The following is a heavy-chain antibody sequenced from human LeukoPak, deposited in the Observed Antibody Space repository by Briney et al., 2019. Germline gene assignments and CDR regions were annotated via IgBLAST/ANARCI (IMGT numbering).Heavy chain of an antibody. CDR3: ARGGTAREKFDY. V-gene: IGHV3-20*04. Sequence: GGSLRLSCAASGFTFSSYEMNWVRQAPGKGLEWVSGINWNGGRTGYADSVKGRFTISRDNAKNSLYLQMNSLRAEDTALYYCARGGTAREKFDYWGQGTLVTVSS. D-gene: IGHD1-1*01. CDR1: GFTFSSYE. CDR2: INWNGGRT. J-gene: IGHJ4*02.